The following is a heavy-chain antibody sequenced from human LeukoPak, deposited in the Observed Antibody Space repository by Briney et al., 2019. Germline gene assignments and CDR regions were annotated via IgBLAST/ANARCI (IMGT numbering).Heavy chain of an antibody. CDR2: ISGSGGST. V-gene: IGHV3-23*01. D-gene: IGHD6-6*01. CDR1: GFTFSSYA. J-gene: IGHJ6*03. Sequence: GGSLRLSCAASGFTFSSYAMSWVRQAPGKGLEWVSAISGSGGSTYYADSVKGRFTISRDNSKNTLYLQMNSLRAEDTAVYYCAKDLSSYYFYYYMDVWGKGTTVTVSS. CDR3: AKDLSSYYFYYYMDV.